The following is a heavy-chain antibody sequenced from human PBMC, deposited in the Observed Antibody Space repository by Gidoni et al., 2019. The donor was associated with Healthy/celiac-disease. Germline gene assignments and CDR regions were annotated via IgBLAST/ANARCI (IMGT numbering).Heavy chain of an antibody. CDR1: GGSISTGGYY. CDR2: IYYSGST. D-gene: IGHD3-10*01. J-gene: IGHJ6*02. CDR3: ARDQKSGSGSLGYYGMDV. V-gene: IGHV4-31*03. Sequence: QVQLQESGPGLVKPSQTPSLTCTVSGGSISTGGYYWSWIRQRPGKGLEGIGYIYYSGSTYYNPSRKSRVTISVDTSKNQFSRKLSSVTAADTAVYYCARDQKSGSGSLGYYGMDVWGQGTTVTVSS.